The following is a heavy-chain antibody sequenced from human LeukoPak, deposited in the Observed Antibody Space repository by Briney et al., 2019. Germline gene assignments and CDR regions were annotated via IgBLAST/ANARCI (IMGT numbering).Heavy chain of an antibody. Sequence: SETLSLTCTVSGGSISSYYWSWIRQPAGKGLEWIGRIYTSGSTDYNPSLKSRVTMSVDKSKNHLSLKLSSVTAADTAVYYCARSLSSAWYAYDYWGQGTLVTVSS. D-gene: IGHD6-19*01. CDR2: IYTSGST. V-gene: IGHV4-4*07. CDR1: GGSISSYY. J-gene: IGHJ4*02. CDR3: ARSLSSAWYAYDY.